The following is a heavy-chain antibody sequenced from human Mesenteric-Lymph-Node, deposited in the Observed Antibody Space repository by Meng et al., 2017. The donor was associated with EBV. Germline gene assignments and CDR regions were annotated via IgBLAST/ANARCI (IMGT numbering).Heavy chain of an antibody. J-gene: IGHJ5*02. CDR2: VNHGGAT. CDR3: ATLGSFASSIDP. CDR1: GASFSDYY. D-gene: IGHD3-16*01. V-gene: IGHV4-34*01. Sequence: QGELLKTCAGHWKAFETPSPTCAVYGASFSDYYWTWNRQPPGKGLEWIGEVNHGGATIYNPALESRVAISIDTSKNQFSLKVTSVTAADTAGYFCATLGSFASSIDPWGQGTLVTVSS.